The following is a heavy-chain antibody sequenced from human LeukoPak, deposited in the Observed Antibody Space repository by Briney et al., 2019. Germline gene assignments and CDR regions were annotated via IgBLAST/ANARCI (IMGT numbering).Heavy chain of an antibody. Sequence: SGPTLVKPTQTLTLTCTFSGFSLSTSGVGVGWIRQPPGKALGWLALVYWNDDKRYSPSLMSRLTITKDTSKNQVILTMTNMGPADTATYYCARTHYGYYPDYWGQGTLVTVSS. J-gene: IGHJ4*02. V-gene: IGHV2-5*01. CDR1: GFSLSTSGVG. D-gene: IGHD3-10*01. CDR2: VYWNDDK. CDR3: ARTHYGYYPDY.